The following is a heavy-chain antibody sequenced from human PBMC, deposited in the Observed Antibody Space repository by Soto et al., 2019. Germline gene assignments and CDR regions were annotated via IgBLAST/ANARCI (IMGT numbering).Heavy chain of an antibody. J-gene: IGHJ5*02. D-gene: IGHD3-22*01. CDR2: INHSGST. CDR3: ARVSREVKGFWFDP. V-gene: IGHV4-34*01. CDR1: GGSFSGYY. Sequence: PSETLSLTCAVYGGSFSGYYWSWIRQPPGKGLEWIGEINHSGSTNYNPSLKSRVTISVDTSKNQFSLKLSSVTAADTAVYYCARVSREVKGFWFDPWGQGTLVTVSS.